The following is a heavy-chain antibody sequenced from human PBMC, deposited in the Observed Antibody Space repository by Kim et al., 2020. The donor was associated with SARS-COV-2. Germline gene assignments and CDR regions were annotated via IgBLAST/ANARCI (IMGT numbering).Heavy chain of an antibody. CDR3: SRERFNSDVCFIEFFDN. CDR2: ISYDGRM. CDR1: GFTFSSNG. Sequence: GGSLRLSCAVSGFTFSSNGMPWVRQAPGKGLEWVSVISYDGRMFYTEYSKEGLIILCNNSKNFALLNMNSIRVHDTAAVYCSRERFNSDVCFIEFFDNWG. J-gene: IGHJ4*01. D-gene: IGHD3-16*01. V-gene: IGHV3-30*03.